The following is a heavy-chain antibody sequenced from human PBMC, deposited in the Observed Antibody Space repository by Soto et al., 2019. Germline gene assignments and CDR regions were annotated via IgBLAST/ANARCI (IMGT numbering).Heavy chain of an antibody. CDR1: GFTFSSYG. CDR3: ARGGPVGAILFFDVMDV. Sequence: AGGSLRLSCAASGFTFSSYGMHRVRQAPGKGLEWVAVIWYDGSNKYYADSVKGRFTISRDNSKNTLYLQMNSLRAEDTDVYYCARGGPVGAILFFDVMDVGGQGTMLTVSS. J-gene: IGHJ6*02. CDR2: IWYDGSNK. D-gene: IGHD1-26*01. V-gene: IGHV3-33*01.